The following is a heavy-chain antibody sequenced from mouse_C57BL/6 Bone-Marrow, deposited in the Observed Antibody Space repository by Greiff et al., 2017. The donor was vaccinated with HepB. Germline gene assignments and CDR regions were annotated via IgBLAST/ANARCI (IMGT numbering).Heavy chain of an antibody. Sequence: QVQLKQPGAELVRPGSSVKLSCKASGYTFTSYWMHWVKQRPIQGLEWIGNIDPSDSETHYNQKFKDKATLTVDKSSSTAYMQLSSLTSEDSAVYYCARGWLLYYYAMDYWGQGTSVTVSS. CDR2: IDPSDSET. CDR1: GYTFTSYW. V-gene: IGHV1-52*01. CDR3: ARGWLLYYYAMDY. J-gene: IGHJ4*01. D-gene: IGHD2-3*01.